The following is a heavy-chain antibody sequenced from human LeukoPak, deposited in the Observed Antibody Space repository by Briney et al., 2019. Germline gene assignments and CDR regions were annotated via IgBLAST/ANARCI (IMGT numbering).Heavy chain of an antibody. D-gene: IGHD3-22*01. CDR2: IKQDGSEK. CDR3: AREYYYDSSAWGAFDI. V-gene: IGHV3-7*01. Sequence: PGGSLRLSCAASGFTFSSYWMSWVRQAPGKGLEWVANIKQDGSEKYYVDSVKGRFTISRDNAKNSLYLQMNSLRAEDTAMYYCAREYYYDSSAWGAFDIWGQGTMVTVSS. CDR1: GFTFSSYW. J-gene: IGHJ3*02.